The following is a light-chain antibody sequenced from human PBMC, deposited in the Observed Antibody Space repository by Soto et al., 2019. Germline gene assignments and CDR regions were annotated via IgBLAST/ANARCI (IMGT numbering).Light chain of an antibody. CDR3: QQYYSSPPT. CDR2: WAS. CDR1: QNILYTSNNKNY. Sequence: DIVMTQSPETLAVSLGERATINCKSSQNILYTSNNKNYLAWYQHKPGQPPNLLIYWASTRESGVPDRFSGSGSGTDFTLTITSLKAEDVAVYYCQQYYSSPPTFGQGTKLEIK. J-gene: IGKJ1*01. V-gene: IGKV4-1*01.